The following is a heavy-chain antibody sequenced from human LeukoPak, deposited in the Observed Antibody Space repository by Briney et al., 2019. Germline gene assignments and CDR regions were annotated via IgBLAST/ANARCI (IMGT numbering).Heavy chain of an antibody. V-gene: IGHV4-34*01. D-gene: IGHD6-19*01. CDR3: ARGLRRQWLVRPFDY. Sequence: PGGSLRLSCVASGFTFSRHGMNWVRQPPGKGLEWIGEINHSGSTNYNPSLKSRVTISVDTSKNQFSLKLSSVTAADTAVYYCARGLRRQWLVRPFDYWGQGTLVTVSS. CDR2: INHSGST. J-gene: IGHJ4*02. CDR1: GFTFSRHG.